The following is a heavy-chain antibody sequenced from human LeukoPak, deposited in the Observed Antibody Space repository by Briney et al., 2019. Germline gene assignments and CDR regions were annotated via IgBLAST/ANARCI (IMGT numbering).Heavy chain of an antibody. CDR1: GYTFTSYY. D-gene: IGHD2-2*01. Sequence: ASVKVSCKASGYTFTSYYMHWVPQAPGQGLEWIGIINPSGGSTSYAQKFQGRVTMTRDTSTSTVYMELSSLRSEDTAVYYCARPVVVPAAPMYWFDPWGQGTLVTVSS. J-gene: IGHJ5*02. CDR3: ARPVVVPAAPMYWFDP. V-gene: IGHV1-46*03. CDR2: INPSGGST.